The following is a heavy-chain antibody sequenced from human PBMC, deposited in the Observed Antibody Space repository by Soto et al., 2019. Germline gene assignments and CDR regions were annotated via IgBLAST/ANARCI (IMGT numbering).Heavy chain of an antibody. CDR3: ARVKYEVVRFFMEFSGMDV. CDR1: GGSFSDYY. D-gene: IGHD3-22*01. V-gene: IGHV4-34*01. Sequence: ASETLSLTCAVYGGSFSDYYWSWIRQPPGKGLEWIGEINHHGTTNYNPSLRSRVIISLDTSKNQFSLKLSSVTAADTALYYCARVKYEVVRFFMEFSGMDVWGQGTTVTVSS. J-gene: IGHJ6*02. CDR2: INHHGTT.